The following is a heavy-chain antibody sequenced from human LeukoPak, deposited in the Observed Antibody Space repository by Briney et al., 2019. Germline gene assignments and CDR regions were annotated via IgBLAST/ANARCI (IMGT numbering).Heavy chain of an antibody. CDR2: ISSSSTYI. CDR3: ARAVYDSRLQRGYYFDY. D-gene: IGHD3-22*01. CDR1: GFTFSSYS. V-gene: IGHV3-21*01. J-gene: IGHJ4*02. Sequence: GGSLRLSCAASGFTFSSYSMNWVRQAPGKGLEWVSSISSSSTYIYYADSVKGRFTISRDNAKNSLYLQMNSLRAEDTAVYYCARAVYDSRLQRGYYFDYWGQGTLVTVSS.